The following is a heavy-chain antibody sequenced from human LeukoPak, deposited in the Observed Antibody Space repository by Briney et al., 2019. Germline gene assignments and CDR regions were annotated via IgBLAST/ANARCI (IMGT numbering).Heavy chain of an antibody. D-gene: IGHD3-22*01. CDR3: ARRRYYDGSGYLE. Sequence: SETLSLTCSVSGDSFSRSDSYWDWLRQPPGKGREGIGSIYYSGRTYYRPSLNSRVTMSVDPSNNQFSLNLRSVTAADTALYYCARRRYYDGSGYLEWGQGTLLSVSS. J-gene: IGHJ1*01. CDR2: IYYSGRT. V-gene: IGHV4-39*01. CDR1: GDSFSRSDSY.